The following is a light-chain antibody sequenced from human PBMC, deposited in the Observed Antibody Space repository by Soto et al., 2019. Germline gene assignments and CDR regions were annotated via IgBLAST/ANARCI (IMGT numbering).Light chain of an antibody. CDR3: QQYGSSPIT. J-gene: IGKJ5*01. CDR2: GAS. Sequence: EIVLTQSPGTLSLSPGQRATLSCRASQSVSSSYLAWYQKKPGQAPRLLIYGASRRATGIPDRFSGSGSGTEFTLTISRLEPEDFAVYYCQQYGSSPITFGQGTRLEIK. CDR1: QSVSSSY. V-gene: IGKV3-20*01.